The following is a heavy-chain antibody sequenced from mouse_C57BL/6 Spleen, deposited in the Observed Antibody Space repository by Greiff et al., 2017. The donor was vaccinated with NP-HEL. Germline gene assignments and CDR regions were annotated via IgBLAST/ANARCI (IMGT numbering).Heavy chain of an antibody. CDR1: GYTFTDYN. CDR3: ARTADGYCVFAY. D-gene: IGHD2-3*01. CDR2: INPNNGGT. Sequence: EVQLQESGPELVKPGASVKIPCKASGYTFTDYNMDWVKQSPGKSLEWIGDINPNNGGTIYNQKFKGKATLTVDKSSSTAYMELRSLTSEDTAVYYCARTADGYCVFAYWGQGTLVTVAA. J-gene: IGHJ3*01. V-gene: IGHV1-18*01.